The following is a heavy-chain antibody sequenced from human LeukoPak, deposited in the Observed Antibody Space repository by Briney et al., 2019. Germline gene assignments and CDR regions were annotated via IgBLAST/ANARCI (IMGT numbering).Heavy chain of an antibody. CDR1: GFTFSSYG. CDR3: AKESRFLEWYDV. Sequence: PGGSLRLSCAASGFTFSSYGMHWIRHAPGKGQDLEAVIWYDGSNKYYADSVKGRFTISRDNSKNTLYLQMNSLRAEDTAVYYCAKESRFLEWYDVWGKGTTVTVSS. V-gene: IGHV3-33*06. D-gene: IGHD3-3*01. J-gene: IGHJ6*04. CDR2: IWYDGSNK.